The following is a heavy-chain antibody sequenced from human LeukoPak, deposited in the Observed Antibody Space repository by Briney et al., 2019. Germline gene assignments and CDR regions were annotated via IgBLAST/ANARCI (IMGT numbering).Heavy chain of an antibody. CDR2: IYYSGST. D-gene: IGHD6-6*01. J-gene: IGHJ4*02. V-gene: IGHV4-39*07. CDR3: AKVAARPHYFDY. CDR1: GGSISSSSYY. Sequence: SETLSLTCTVSGGSISSSSYYCGWIRQPPGKGLEWIGSIYYSGSTYYNPSLKSRVTISVDTSKNQFSLKLSSVTAADTAVYYCAKVAARPHYFDYWGQGTLVTVSS.